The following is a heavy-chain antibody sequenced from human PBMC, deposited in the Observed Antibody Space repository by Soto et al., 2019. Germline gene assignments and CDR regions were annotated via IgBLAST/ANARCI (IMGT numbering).Heavy chain of an antibody. CDR1: GFTFSSYG. D-gene: IGHD4-17*01. J-gene: IGHJ4*02. CDR3: ANAVTTVGGLAA. CDR2: ISYDGSNK. Sequence: QVQLVESGGGVVQPGRSLRLSCAASGFTFSSYGMHWVRQAPGKGLEWVAVISYDGSNKYYADSVKGRFTISRDNSKNTLYLQMNSMRAEDTAVYYCANAVTTVGGLAAWGQGTLVTVSS. V-gene: IGHV3-30*18.